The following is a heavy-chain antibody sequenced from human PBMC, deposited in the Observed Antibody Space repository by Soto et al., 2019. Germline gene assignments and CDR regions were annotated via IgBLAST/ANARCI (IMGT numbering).Heavy chain of an antibody. Sequence: QVQLVQSGAEVKKPGSSVKVSCKTSGGTFSTSAISWVRQAPGQGLEWVGGIMPVFPTPDYAQNFQGRVTITADDSTTTAYLELTSLRADDTAVYYCARDKVRLQVGGNYYYILDVWGQGTAITVSS. D-gene: IGHD1-1*01. CDR2: IMPVFPTP. CDR3: ARDKVRLQVGGNYYYILDV. V-gene: IGHV1-69*12. J-gene: IGHJ6*02. CDR1: GGTFSTSA.